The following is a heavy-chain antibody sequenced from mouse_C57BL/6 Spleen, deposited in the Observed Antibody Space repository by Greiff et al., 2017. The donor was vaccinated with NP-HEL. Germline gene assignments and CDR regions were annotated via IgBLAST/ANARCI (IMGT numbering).Heavy chain of an antibody. Sequence: EVQLVESGPGLVKPSQSLSLTCSVTGYSITSGYYWNWIRQFPGNKLEWMGYISYDGSNNYNPSLKNRISITRDTSKNQFFLKLNSVTTEDTATYYCARERDNYYGSSYWFAYWGQGTLVTVSA. CDR2: ISYDGSN. D-gene: IGHD1-1*01. J-gene: IGHJ3*01. CDR3: ARERDNYYGSSYWFAY. V-gene: IGHV3-6*01. CDR1: GYSITSGYY.